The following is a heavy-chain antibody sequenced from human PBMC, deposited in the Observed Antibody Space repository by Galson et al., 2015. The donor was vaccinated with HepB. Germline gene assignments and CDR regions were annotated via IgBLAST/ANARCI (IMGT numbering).Heavy chain of an antibody. V-gene: IGHV3-21*01. CDR2: IHSSGFYK. Sequence: SLRLSCAASGFRLSSYSMNWVRQAPGKGLEWVSFIHSSGFYKYYAGSVKGRFTISRDNARNSLYLQMSSLRVEDTADYYCERENGRQLPLDYWGQGTLVTVSS. D-gene: IGHD2-2*01. CDR3: ERENGRQLPLDY. J-gene: IGHJ4*02. CDR1: GFRLSSYS.